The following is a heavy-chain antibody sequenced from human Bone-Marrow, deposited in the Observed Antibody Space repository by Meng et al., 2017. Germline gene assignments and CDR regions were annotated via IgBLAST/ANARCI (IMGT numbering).Heavy chain of an antibody. V-gene: IGHV3-30*04. J-gene: IGHJ4*02. CDR1: GFTFSSYA. CDR3: ARAGFNIVVVTALYYFDY. CDR2: ISYDGSNK. Sequence: GESLKISCAASGFTFSSYAMHWVRQVPGKGLEWVAVISYDGSNKYYADSVKGRFTISRDNSKNTLYLQMNSLRAEDTAVYYCARAGFNIVVVTALYYFDYWGQGTQVTVSS. D-gene: IGHD2-21*02.